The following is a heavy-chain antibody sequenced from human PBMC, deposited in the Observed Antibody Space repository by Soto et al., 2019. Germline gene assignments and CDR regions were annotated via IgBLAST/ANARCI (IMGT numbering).Heavy chain of an antibody. V-gene: IGHV2-5*02. D-gene: IGHD2-2*01. CDR1: GFSLSTSGVG. Sequence: QITLKESGPTLVKPTQTLTLTCTFSGFSLSTSGVGVGWIRQPPGTALEWLALIYWDDDKRYSTYMKSRLTTTKNTSKNQVALTMTNIDHVDTATYFCAHFGWETGSVVLGRLWYFDLWGRGTLVTVSS. CDR2: IYWDDDK. J-gene: IGHJ2*01. CDR3: AHFGWETGSVVLGRLWYFDL.